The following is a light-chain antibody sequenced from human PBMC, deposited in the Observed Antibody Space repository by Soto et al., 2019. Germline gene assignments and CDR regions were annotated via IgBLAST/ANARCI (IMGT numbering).Light chain of an antibody. CDR1: QSISSW. CDR2: DAS. V-gene: IGKV1-5*01. J-gene: IGKJ1*01. Sequence: DIQMTQSPSTLSASVGDRVTITCRASQSISSWLAWYQQKPGKAPKLLIYDASSLESGVPSRFGGSGSGTEFTLTISSLKPDDFATYYCQQYQSYSRTFGQGTKVEIK. CDR3: QQYQSYSRT.